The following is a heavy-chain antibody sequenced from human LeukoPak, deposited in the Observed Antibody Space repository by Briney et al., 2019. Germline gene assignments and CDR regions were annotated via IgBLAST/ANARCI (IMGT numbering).Heavy chain of an antibody. J-gene: IGHJ6*04. CDR3: ARVTGYGRSSTSHYYDYYGMDV. V-gene: IGHV4-61*01. D-gene: IGHD2-2*01. CDR1: GGSVSSGSYY. CDR2: IYYSGST. Sequence: SETLSLTCTVSGGSVSSGSYYWSWIRQPPGKGLEWIGYIYYSGSTNYNPSLKSRVTISVDTSKNQFSLKLSSVTAADTAVYYCARVTGYGRSSTSHYYDYYGMDVWGKGTTVTVSS.